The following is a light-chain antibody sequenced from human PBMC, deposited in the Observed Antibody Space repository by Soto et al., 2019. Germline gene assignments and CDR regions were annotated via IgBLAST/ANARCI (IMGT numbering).Light chain of an antibody. J-gene: IGLJ3*02. V-gene: IGLV2-18*02. CDR3: SSFTSSNPWV. CDR2: EVS. Sequence: QSVLTQPPSVSGSPGQSVTISCTGASGDIGNYNRVSWYQQSPGTAPKPMIYEVSNRPSGVPDRFSGSKSGNTASLTISGLQAEDEADYYCSSFTSSNPWVFGGGTKLTVL. CDR1: SGDIGNYNR.